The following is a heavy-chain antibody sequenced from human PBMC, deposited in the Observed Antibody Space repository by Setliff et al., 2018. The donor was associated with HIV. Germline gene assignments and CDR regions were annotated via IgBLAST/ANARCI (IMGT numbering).Heavy chain of an antibody. CDR2: IYYIGST. Sequence: LSLTCTVSGGSISSSRYFWGWIRQPPGKGLEWIGSIYYIGSTNYNPSLKSRVTISVDTSKNQFSLKLSSVIAADTAVYYCARIFGDKGYYYGMDVWGQGTTVTVSS. J-gene: IGHJ6*02. CDR1: GGSISSSRYF. CDR3: ARIFGDKGYYYGMDV. D-gene: IGHD3-3*01. V-gene: IGHV4-39*07.